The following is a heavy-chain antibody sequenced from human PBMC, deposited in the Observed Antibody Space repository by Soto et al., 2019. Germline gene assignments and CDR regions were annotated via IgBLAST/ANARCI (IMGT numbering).Heavy chain of an antibody. CDR3: TTAGPRDWYFNL. J-gene: IGHJ2*01. CDR2: IKSRPDGGTA. CDR1: GFIFNNAW. V-gene: IGHV3-15*01. Sequence: EVHLVESGGGLVEPGGSLRLSCAASGFIFNNAWMTWVRQAPGKGLEWVAHIKSRPDGGTADYAASVKGRFTISRDDSSYTLYLQMTSLRIEDTAVYYCTTAGPRDWYFNLWGRGTLVTVSS.